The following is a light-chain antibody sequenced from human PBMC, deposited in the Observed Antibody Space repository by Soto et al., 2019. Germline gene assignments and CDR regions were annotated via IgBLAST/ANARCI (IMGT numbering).Light chain of an antibody. Sequence: EIVLTPSPGTLSLSPGERATLSCRASQTVIHNYLAWHQQKPGQTPRLLIHGATTRATGIPARFSGSGSGTEFTLTISSLQSEDFAVYYCQQRSNWPLTFGGGTKVDIK. CDR3: QQRSNWPLT. V-gene: IGKV3D-20*02. CDR1: QTVIHNY. J-gene: IGKJ4*01. CDR2: GAT.